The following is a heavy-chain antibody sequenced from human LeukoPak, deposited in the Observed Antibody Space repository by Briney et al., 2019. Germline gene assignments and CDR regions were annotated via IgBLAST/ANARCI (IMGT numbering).Heavy chain of an antibody. CDR3: ARAGGYYDSSGLLDFDY. J-gene: IGHJ4*02. CDR1: GFTFSSYA. V-gene: IGHV3-48*04. D-gene: IGHD3-22*01. Sequence: PGGSLRLSCAASGFTFSSYAMSWVRQAPGKGLEWVSYISSSGSTIYYADSVKGRFTISRDNAKNSLYLQMNSLRAEDTAVYYCARAGGYYDSSGLLDFDYWGQGTLVTVSS. CDR2: ISSSGSTI.